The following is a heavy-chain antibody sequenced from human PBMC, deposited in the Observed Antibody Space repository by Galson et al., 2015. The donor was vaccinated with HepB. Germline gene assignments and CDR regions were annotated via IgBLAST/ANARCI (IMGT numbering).Heavy chain of an antibody. CDR1: GFTFSSYG. CDR3: AKDANSITIFGVVIHPLDY. D-gene: IGHD3-3*01. Sequence: SLRLSCAASGFTFSSYGMHWVRQAPGKGLEWVAVISYAGSNKYYADSVKGRFTISRDNSKNTLYLQMNSLRAEDTAVYYCAKDANSITIFGVVIHPLDYWGQGTLVTVSS. CDR2: ISYAGSNK. V-gene: IGHV3-30*18. J-gene: IGHJ4*02.